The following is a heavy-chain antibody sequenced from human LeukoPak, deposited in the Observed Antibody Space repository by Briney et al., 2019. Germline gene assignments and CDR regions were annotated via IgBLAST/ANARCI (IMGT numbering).Heavy chain of an antibody. CDR3: VRHVPHEDGSQRGFEN. Sequence: PSETLSLTCTVSGDSISTSSYYWGWIRQPPGKGLEWIASIYHSGSTYYNPSLKSRVTISLDTSKNHVSLMMTSVSAADTALHHCVRHVPHEDGSQRGFENWGQGTLVIVSS. D-gene: IGHD2-15*01. CDR1: GDSISTSSYY. J-gene: IGHJ4*02. CDR2: IYHSGST. V-gene: IGHV4-39*01.